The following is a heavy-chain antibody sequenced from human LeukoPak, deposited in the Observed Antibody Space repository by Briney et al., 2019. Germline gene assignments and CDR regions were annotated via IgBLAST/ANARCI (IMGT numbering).Heavy chain of an antibody. D-gene: IGHD1-26*01. CDR1: GGSILTTNW. CDR2: VHLSGAS. CDR3: TRESGAFSPFGY. J-gene: IGHJ4*02. V-gene: IGHV4-4*02. Sequence: SGTLSLTCAVSGGSILTTNWWSWVRQPPGKGLEWIGEVHLSGASNYNPSLKSRVNMSIDKSKNQLSLELTSVTAADTAIYYCTRESGAFSPFGYWGQGTLVTVSS.